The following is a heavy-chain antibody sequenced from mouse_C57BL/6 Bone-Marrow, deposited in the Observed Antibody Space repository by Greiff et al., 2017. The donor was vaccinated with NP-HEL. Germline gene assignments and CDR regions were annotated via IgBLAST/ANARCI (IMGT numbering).Heavy chain of an antibody. CDR3: AREYFGQGFAY. V-gene: IGHV3-1*01. CDR2: ISYTGSN. D-gene: IGHD3-2*02. Sequence: DVQLQESGPGMVKPSQSLSLTCTVTGYSITSGYDWYWIRHFPGNKLEWMGYISYTGSNNYNPSPKIRISITHDTSRSQFFLKLNAVTAEDTATYYCAREYFGQGFAYWGQGTLVTVSA. CDR1: GYSITSGYD. J-gene: IGHJ3*01.